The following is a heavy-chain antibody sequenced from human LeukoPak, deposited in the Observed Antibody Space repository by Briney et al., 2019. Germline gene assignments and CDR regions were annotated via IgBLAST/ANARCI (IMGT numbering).Heavy chain of an antibody. V-gene: IGHV4-34*01. CDR1: GFTFRSYW. CDR2: INHSGST. CDR3: ARASVLRYFD. D-gene: IGHD3-9*01. Sequence: PGGSLRLSCAASGFTFRSYWMSWVRQAPGKGLEWIGEINHSGSTNYNPSLKSRVTISVDTSKNQFSLKLSSVTAADTAVYYCARASVLRYFDWGQGTLVTVSS. J-gene: IGHJ4*02.